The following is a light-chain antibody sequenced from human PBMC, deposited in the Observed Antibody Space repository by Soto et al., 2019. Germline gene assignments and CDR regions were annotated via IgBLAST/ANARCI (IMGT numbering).Light chain of an antibody. J-gene: IGLJ1*01. V-gene: IGLV2-14*01. Sequence: QSVLTQPASVSGSPGQSITISCTGTSSDVGGYNYVSWYQQHPGKAPKLMIYEVSNRPSGVSNRFSGSKSGNTASLTISGLQAEDEADYGCSSYDSSLSEVCGTETKVTAL. CDR2: EVS. CDR1: SSDVGGYNY. CDR3: SSYDSSLSEV.